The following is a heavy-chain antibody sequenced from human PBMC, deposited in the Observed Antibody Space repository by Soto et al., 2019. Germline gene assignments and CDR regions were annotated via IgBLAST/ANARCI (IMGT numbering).Heavy chain of an antibody. Sequence: EAQLLESGGGLVQPGGSLRLSCAASEFTFINYAMNWVRQAPGKGLEWVSAISGSGGSRYYADSVKGRFTISRDNSENTLYLQMNSLRAEDTAIYYCAKDRSLQGYSSYMDVWGKGATVTVSS. V-gene: IGHV3-23*01. J-gene: IGHJ6*03. CDR1: EFTFINYA. CDR2: ISGSGGSR. CDR3: AKDRSLQGYSSYMDV. D-gene: IGHD2-21*01.